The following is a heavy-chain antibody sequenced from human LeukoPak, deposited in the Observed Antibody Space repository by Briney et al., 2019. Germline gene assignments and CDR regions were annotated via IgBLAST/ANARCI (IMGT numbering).Heavy chain of an antibody. J-gene: IGHJ6*02. CDR3: VAGHSSPNYYYYGMDV. D-gene: IGHD6-13*01. CDR2: IYYSGST. CDR1: GGSISSYY. V-gene: IGHV4-59*01. Sequence: SETLSLTCTVSGGSISSYYWSWIRQPPGKGLEWIGYIYYSGSTNYNPSLKSRVTISVDTSKNQFSLKLSSVTAADTAVYERVAGHSSPNYYYYGMDVWGQGTTVTVSS.